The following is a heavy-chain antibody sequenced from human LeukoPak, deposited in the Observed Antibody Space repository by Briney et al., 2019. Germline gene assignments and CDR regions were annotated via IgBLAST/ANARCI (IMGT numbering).Heavy chain of an antibody. V-gene: IGHV4-39*01. CDR2: MYYSGST. CDR3: ASSANCGGNSGYFDY. CDR1: GASISSSSYY. Sequence: SETLSLTCTVSGASISSSSYYWGWIRQPPGKGLEWIGSMYYSGSTYYNPSLKSRVSISVDTSKNQFSLKLSSVTAADTAVYYCASSANCGGNSGYFDYWGQGTLVTVSS. J-gene: IGHJ4*02. D-gene: IGHD4-23*01.